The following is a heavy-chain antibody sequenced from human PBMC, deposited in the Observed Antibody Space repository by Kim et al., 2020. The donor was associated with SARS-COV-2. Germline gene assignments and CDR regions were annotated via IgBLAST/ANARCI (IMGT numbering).Heavy chain of an antibody. V-gene: IGHV3-15*01. Sequence: GGSLRLSCAASGFTFSNAWMSWVRQAPGKGLEWVGRIKSKTDGGTTDYAANVQGRFTISREDSKNTLYLQMNSLKTEDTAVYYCTTDSDTAMVTGLYYYYGMDVWGQGTTVTVSS. CDR3: TTDSDTAMVTGLYYYYGMDV. CDR1: GFTFSNAW. D-gene: IGHD5-18*01. CDR2: IKSKTDGGTT. J-gene: IGHJ6*02.